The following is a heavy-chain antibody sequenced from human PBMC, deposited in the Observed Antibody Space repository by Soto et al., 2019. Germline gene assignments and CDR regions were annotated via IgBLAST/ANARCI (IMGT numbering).Heavy chain of an antibody. Sequence: SETLSLTCTVSGGSISSGDYYWSWIRQPPGKGLEWIGYIYYSGSTYYNPSLKSRVTISVDTSKNQFSLKLSSVTAADTAVYYSAREHPDGSRLDPWGQGTLVTVSS. CDR1: GGSISSGDYY. CDR3: AREHPDGSRLDP. V-gene: IGHV4-30-4*01. J-gene: IGHJ5*02. CDR2: IYYSGST. D-gene: IGHD6-13*01.